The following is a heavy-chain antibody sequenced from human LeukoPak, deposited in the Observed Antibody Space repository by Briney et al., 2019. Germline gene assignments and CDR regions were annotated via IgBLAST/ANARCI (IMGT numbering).Heavy chain of an antibody. CDR2: IYHSGST. J-gene: IGHJ3*02. Sequence: PSETLSLTCAVSGYSISSGYYWGWIRQPPGKGLEWIGSIYHSGSTYYNPSLKSRVTISVDTSKNQFSLKLSSVTAADTAVYYCARGGAYYYDSSGDAFDIWGQGTMVTVSS. V-gene: IGHV4-38-2*01. D-gene: IGHD3-22*01. CDR1: GYSISSGYY. CDR3: ARGGAYYYDSSGDAFDI.